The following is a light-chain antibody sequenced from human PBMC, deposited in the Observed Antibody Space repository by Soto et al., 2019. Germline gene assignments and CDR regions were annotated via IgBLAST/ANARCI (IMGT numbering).Light chain of an antibody. Sequence: QPASVSGSPGQSITISCTGTSSDVGGYNYVSWYQQAPGKAPKLMIYDVTNRPSGVSNRFSGSKSGNTASLTISGLQAEDEADYYCTSYTSSITRYVFGGGTKLTVL. CDR3: TSYTSSITRYV. V-gene: IGLV2-14*01. CDR2: DVT. J-gene: IGLJ3*02. CDR1: SSDVGGYNY.